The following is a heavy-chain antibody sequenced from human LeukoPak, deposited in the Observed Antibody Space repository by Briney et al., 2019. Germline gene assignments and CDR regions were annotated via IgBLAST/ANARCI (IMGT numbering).Heavy chain of an antibody. J-gene: IGHJ4*02. V-gene: IGHV1-58*01. CDR3: ASGVGATPSLFDY. Sequence: SVKVSCKASGFTFTSSAVQWVRQARGQRLEWIGWIVVGSGNTNYAQKFQERVTITRDMSTSTAYMELSSLRSEDTAVYYCASGVGATPSLFDYWGQGTLVTVSS. D-gene: IGHD1-26*01. CDR1: GFTFTSSA. CDR2: IVVGSGNT.